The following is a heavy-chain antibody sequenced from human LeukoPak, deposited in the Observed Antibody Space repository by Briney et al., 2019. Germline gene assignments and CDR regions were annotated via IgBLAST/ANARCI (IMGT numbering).Heavy chain of an antibody. D-gene: IGHD3-10*01. CDR1: GYTFTGYY. V-gene: IGHV1-2*02. CDR3: ARGPVLLWFRVDNWFDP. Sequence: ASVKVSCKASGYTFTGYYMHWVRQAPGQGLEWMGWINPNSGGTNYAQKFQGRVTMTRDTSISTAYMELSRLRSDDTAVYYCARGPVLLWFRVDNWFDPWGQGTLVTVSS. CDR2: INPNSGGT. J-gene: IGHJ5*02.